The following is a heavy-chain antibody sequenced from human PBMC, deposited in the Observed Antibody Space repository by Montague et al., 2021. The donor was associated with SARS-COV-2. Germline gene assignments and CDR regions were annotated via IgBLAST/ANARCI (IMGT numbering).Heavy chain of an antibody. V-gene: IGHV4-31*03. Sequence: TLSLTCTVSRGSISSGGNYWSWIRQHPVKGLEWIGYSYYSGSTYYNPSLKSRVSISVDTSKNQFSLKLSSVTAADTAVYYCARAPRSIAAAGTASDYWGQGTLVTVSS. D-gene: IGHD6-13*01. J-gene: IGHJ4*02. CDR2: SYYSGST. CDR3: ARAPRSIAAAGTASDY. CDR1: RGSISSGGNY.